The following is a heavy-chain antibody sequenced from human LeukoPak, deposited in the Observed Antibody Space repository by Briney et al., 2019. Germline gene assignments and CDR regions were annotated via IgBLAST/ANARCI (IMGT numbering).Heavy chain of an antibody. CDR2: IIPIFGTA. D-gene: IGHD4-23*01. J-gene: IGHJ6*04. CDR1: GGTFSSYA. CDR3: ASLWYLDGTMDV. V-gene: IGHV1-69*01. Sequence: SVKVSCKASGGTFSSYAISWVRQAPGQGLEWMGGIIPIFGTANYAQKFQGRVTITADESTSTAYMELSRLRSDDTAVYYCASLWYLDGTMDVWGKGTTVTVSS.